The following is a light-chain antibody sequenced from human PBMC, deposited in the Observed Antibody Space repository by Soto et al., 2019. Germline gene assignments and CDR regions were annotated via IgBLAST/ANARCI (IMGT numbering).Light chain of an antibody. CDR2: DVS. J-gene: IGLJ1*01. CDR1: SSDVGSYDL. Sequence: QSALTQPASVSGSPRQSSTISCTGTSSDVGSYDLVSWYQQHPGKAPKLIIYDVSKRPSGVSSRFSGSKSGNTASLTISGLQAEDEADYYCCSYAGSTTYVFGTGTKVTVL. CDR3: CSYAGSTTYV. V-gene: IGLV2-23*02.